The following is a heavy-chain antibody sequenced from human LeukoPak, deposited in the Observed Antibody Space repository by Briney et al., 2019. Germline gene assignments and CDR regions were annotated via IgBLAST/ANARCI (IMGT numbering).Heavy chain of an antibody. CDR2: IKQDGSEK. CDR3: TRSPEGRPIDY. Sequence: PGGSLRLSCAASGFTFSSYGMHWVRQAPGKGLKWVAHIKQDGSEKYYVDSMKGRITISRDNAKNSLYLQMNSLRVEDTAVYYCTRSPEGRPIDYWGQGTLVTVSS. J-gene: IGHJ4*02. V-gene: IGHV3-7*01. D-gene: IGHD3-10*01. CDR1: GFTFSSYG.